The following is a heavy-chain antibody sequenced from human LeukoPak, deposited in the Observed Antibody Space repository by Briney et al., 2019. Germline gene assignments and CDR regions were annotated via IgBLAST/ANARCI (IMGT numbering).Heavy chain of an antibody. D-gene: IGHD4-23*01. CDR3: ARYNYGGNSALPDWFDP. J-gene: IGHJ5*02. CDR1: GYTFTSYG. Sequence: AASVKVSCKASGYTFTSYGINWVRQAPGQGLEWMGGIIPIFGTANYAQKFQGRVTITADESTSTAYMELSSLRSEDTAVYYCARYNYGGNSALPDWFDPWGQGTLVTVFS. V-gene: IGHV1-69*13. CDR2: IIPIFGTA.